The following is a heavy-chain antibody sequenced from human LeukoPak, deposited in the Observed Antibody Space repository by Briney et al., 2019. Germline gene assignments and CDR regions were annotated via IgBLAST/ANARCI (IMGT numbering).Heavy chain of an antibody. J-gene: IGHJ4*02. CDR3: ARRHDARTTVRY. CDR2: IYPVDSDA. V-gene: IGHV5-51*01. CDR1: GYSFTTYW. D-gene: IGHD1-7*01. Sequence: GESLKISCRTSGYSFTTYWIGWVRELPGQGLERMGRIYPVDSDAKYSPSFQGHVSMSVDRSINTAYLQWSSLKAPDTGMYFCARRHDARTTVRYWGQGTLITVPS.